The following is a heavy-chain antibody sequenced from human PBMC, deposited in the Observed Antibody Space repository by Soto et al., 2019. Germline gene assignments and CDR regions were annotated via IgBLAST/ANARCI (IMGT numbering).Heavy chain of an antibody. CDR3: AREGGSETLQPSYNWFDT. Sequence: QVQLVQSGAEVKKPGASVKVSCKASGYTFTDYHIHWVRQAPGQGLEFMGWIKDNNGGAGSAQQFQGRVTVTRDTSITTVYMELSNLRSDDTAVYYCAREGGSETLQPSYNWFDTWGQGTLVTVSS. CDR2: IKDNNGGA. J-gene: IGHJ5*02. CDR1: GYTFTDYH. V-gene: IGHV1-2*02. D-gene: IGHD6-25*01.